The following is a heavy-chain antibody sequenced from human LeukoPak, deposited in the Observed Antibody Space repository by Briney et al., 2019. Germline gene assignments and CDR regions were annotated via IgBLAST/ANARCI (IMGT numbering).Heavy chain of an antibody. J-gene: IGHJ5*02. CDR1: GFTFSSYW. D-gene: IGHD1-14*01. Sequence: GGSLRLSCAASGFTFSSYWMSWVRQAPGKGLEWVANIKQDGSEKFYVDSVKGRFTISRDNAKNSLPLQMNSLRAEDTAVYYCARCPGRNWFDPWGQGTLVTVSS. CDR3: ARCPGRNWFDP. V-gene: IGHV3-7*01. CDR2: IKQDGSEK.